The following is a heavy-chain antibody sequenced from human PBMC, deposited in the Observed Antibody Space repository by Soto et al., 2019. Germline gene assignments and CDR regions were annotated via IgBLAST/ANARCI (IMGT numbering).Heavy chain of an antibody. CDR2: IYYSGST. Sequence: PSETLSLTCTVSGGSISSNEYYWDWLRQPPGKGLEWIGSIYYSGSTNYNPSLKSRVTISVDTSKDQFSLRLSSVTAADTALYNCARHRYSYGSYYFDYWGQGTLVTVSS. CDR3: ARHRYSYGSYYFDY. CDR1: GGSISSNEYY. D-gene: IGHD5-18*01. J-gene: IGHJ4*02. V-gene: IGHV4-39*01.